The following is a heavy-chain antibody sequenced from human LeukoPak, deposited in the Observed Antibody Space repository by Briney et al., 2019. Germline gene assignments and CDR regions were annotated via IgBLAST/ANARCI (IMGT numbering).Heavy chain of an antibody. J-gene: IGHJ4*02. CDR1: GFTVSTNY. D-gene: IGHD1-26*01. CDR3: ARGIVGIIPIDY. CDR2: FYYGANT. Sequence: GGSLRLSCAASGFTVSTNYMSWVRQAPGKGLEWVSLFYYGANTYYTDSVKGQFTISRDDSKNTLYLQMNSLRAEDTAVYYCARGIVGIIPIDYWGQGTLVTVSS. V-gene: IGHV3-53*01.